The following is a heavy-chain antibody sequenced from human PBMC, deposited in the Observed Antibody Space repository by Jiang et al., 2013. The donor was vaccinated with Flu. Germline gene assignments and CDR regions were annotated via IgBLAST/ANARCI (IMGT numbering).Heavy chain of an antibody. CDR3: ARYSSRDYYDSSGYPY. CDR2: ISSSGSTI. J-gene: IGHJ4*02. V-gene: IGHV3-11*01. D-gene: IGHD3-22*01. Sequence: SCAASGFTFSDYYMSWIRQAPGKGLEWVSYISSSGSTIYYADSVKGRFTISRDNAKNSLYLQMNSLRAEDTAVYYCARYSSRDYYDSSGYPYWGQGTLVTVSS. CDR1: GFTFSDYY.